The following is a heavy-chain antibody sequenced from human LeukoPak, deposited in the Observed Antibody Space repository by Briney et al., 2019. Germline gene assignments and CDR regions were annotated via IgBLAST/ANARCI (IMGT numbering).Heavy chain of an antibody. Sequence: SETLSLTCTVSGGSISSSSYYWGWIRQPPGKGLEWIGSIYYSGSTYYNPSLKSRGTISVDTSKNQFSLKLSSVTAADTAVYYCAALPASGAYCGGDCYLRGDDYWGQGTLVTVSS. J-gene: IGHJ4*02. D-gene: IGHD2-21*01. CDR3: AALPASGAYCGGDCYLRGDDY. CDR2: IYYSGST. CDR1: GGSISSSSYY. V-gene: IGHV4-39*01.